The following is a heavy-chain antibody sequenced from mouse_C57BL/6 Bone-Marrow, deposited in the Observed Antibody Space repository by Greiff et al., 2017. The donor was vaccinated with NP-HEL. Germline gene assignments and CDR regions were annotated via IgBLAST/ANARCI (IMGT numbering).Heavy chain of an antibody. J-gene: IGHJ1*03. Sequence: QVQLQQPGAELVKPGASVKMSCKASGYTFTSYWITWVKQRPGQGLEWIGDIYPGSGSTNYNEKFKSKATLTVDTSSSTAYMQLSSLTSEYSAVYDCARGYYGSSPYWYFDVWGTGTTVTVSS. D-gene: IGHD1-1*01. CDR2: IYPGSGST. CDR3: ARGYYGSSPYWYFDV. V-gene: IGHV1-55*01. CDR1: GYTFTSYW.